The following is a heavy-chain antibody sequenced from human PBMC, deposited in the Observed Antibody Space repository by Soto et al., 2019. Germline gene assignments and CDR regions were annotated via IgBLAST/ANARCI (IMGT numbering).Heavy chain of an antibody. V-gene: IGHV3-30-3*01. D-gene: IGHD3-10*01. CDR2: ILHDGNNK. Sequence: PGGSLRLSCAASGFTFSNYIMHWVRQAPGKGLEWVAIILHDGNNKYYADSVKGRFTISRDNSKNTLYLQMNSLRTEDTAIYYCARDDEGGSYCDLGYWGQGTRVTVSS. CDR3: ARDDEGGSYCDLGY. CDR1: GFTFSNYI. J-gene: IGHJ4*02.